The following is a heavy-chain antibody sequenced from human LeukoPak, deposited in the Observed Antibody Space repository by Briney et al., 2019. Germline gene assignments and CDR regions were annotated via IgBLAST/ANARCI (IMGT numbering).Heavy chain of an antibody. CDR3: ARHFFGPEYDILTGYYEAQFDP. J-gene: IGHJ5*02. CDR1: GGSISSSSYY. D-gene: IGHD3-9*01. Sequence: SETLSLTCTVSGGSISSSSYYWGWIRQPPGKGLEWIGSIYYSGSTYYNPSLKSRVTISVDTSKNQFSLKLSSVTAADTAVYYCARHFFGPEYDILTGYYEAQFDPWGQGTLVTVSS. CDR2: IYYSGST. V-gene: IGHV4-39*01.